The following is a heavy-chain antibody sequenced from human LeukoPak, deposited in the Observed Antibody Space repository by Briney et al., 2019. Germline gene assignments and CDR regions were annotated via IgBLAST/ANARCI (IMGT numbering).Heavy chain of an antibody. J-gene: IGHJ4*02. Sequence: GGSLRLSCAASGFTFDDYGMSWVRQAPGKGLEWVSGINWNGGSTGYADSVKGRFTISRDNAKNSLYLQTNSLRAEDTALYYCARGYCSGGSCYTDYWGQGTLVTVSS. D-gene: IGHD2-15*01. CDR2: INWNGGST. CDR3: ARGYCSGGSCYTDY. CDR1: GFTFDDYG. V-gene: IGHV3-20*04.